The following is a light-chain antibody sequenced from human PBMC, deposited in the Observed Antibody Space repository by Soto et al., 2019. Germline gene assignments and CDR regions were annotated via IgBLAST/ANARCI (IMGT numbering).Light chain of an antibody. V-gene: IGKV1-5*01. CDR1: QSISNW. CDR2: DAS. Sequence: DIPMTQSPSTLSASVGDRVTITCRASQSISNWLAWYQQKPGKAPKLLIYDASTLQSGVPSRFSGSGSGTEFTLTISSLQPDDFATYYCQQYDIYSRTFGQGTKVEIK. CDR3: QQYDIYSRT. J-gene: IGKJ1*01.